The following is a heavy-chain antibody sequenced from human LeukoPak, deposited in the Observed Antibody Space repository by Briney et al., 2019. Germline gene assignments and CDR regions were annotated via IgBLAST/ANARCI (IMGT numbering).Heavy chain of an antibody. J-gene: IGHJ4*02. D-gene: IGHD3-16*01. CDR1: GGSISSYY. Sequence: SETLSLTCTVSGGSISSYYWNWIRQPPGKGLEWIGSISYSGSTNYNPSLESRVTISVDTSKNQFSLKLSSVTAADTAVYYCARSDYVWGSYDYWGQGTLVTVSS. CDR3: ARSDYVWGSYDY. V-gene: IGHV4-59*01. CDR2: ISYSGST.